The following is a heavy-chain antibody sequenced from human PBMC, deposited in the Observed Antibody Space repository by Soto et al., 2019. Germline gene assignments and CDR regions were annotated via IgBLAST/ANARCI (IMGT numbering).Heavy chain of an antibody. Sequence: QVQLVESGGGVVQPGRSLRLSCAASGFTFSSYGMHWVRQAPGKGLEWVAVIWYDGSNKYYADSVKGRFTISRDNSKNTLYLQMNSLRAEDTAVYYCARDRKWLVGSMDVWGQGTTVTVSS. J-gene: IGHJ6*02. CDR2: IWYDGSNK. CDR1: GFTFSSYG. CDR3: ARDRKWLVGSMDV. V-gene: IGHV3-33*01. D-gene: IGHD6-19*01.